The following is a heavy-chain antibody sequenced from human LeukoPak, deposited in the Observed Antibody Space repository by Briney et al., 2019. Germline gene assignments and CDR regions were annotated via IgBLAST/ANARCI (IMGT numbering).Heavy chain of an antibody. Sequence: GGSLRLSCAASGFTFCSFLMMWLRQAPGKGLEWVSAISGSGGSTYYADSVKGRFTISRDNSKNTLYLQMNSLRAEDTAVYYCAKFPRRSIAASHLDRFDYWGQGTLVTVSS. CDR1: GFTFCSFL. CDR3: AKFPRRSIAASHLDRFDY. J-gene: IGHJ4*02. D-gene: IGHD6-6*01. V-gene: IGHV3-23*01. CDR2: ISGSGGST.